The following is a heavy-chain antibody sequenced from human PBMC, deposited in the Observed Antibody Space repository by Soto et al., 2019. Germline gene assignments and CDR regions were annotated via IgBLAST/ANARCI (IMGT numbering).Heavy chain of an antibody. Sequence: GESLKISCKGSGYSFTSYWIGWVRQMPGKGLEWMGIIYPGDSDTRYSPSFQGQVTISADKSISTAYLQWSSLKASDTAMYYCASPISCSSTSCFLNFDYWGQGTLVTVSS. CDR1: GYSFTSYW. V-gene: IGHV5-51*01. CDR3: ASPISCSSTSCFLNFDY. CDR2: IYPGDSDT. J-gene: IGHJ4*02. D-gene: IGHD2-2*01.